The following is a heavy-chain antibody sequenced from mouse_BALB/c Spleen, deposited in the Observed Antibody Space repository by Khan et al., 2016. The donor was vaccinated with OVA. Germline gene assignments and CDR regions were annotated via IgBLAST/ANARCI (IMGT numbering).Heavy chain of an antibody. D-gene: IGHD1-1*01. J-gene: IGHJ3*01. V-gene: IGHV5-6*02. CDR3: TRLAYYYDSEGFAY. CDR1: GFTFSTYG. CDR2: VSTGGGYT. Sequence: MLVESGGDLVKPGGSLKLSCAASGFTFSTYGMSWVRQTPDKRLEWVATVSTGGGYTYYPDSVKGRFTISRDNAKNTLSLQMSGLKSEDTSMFYCTRLAYYYDSEGFAYWGQGTLVTVSA.